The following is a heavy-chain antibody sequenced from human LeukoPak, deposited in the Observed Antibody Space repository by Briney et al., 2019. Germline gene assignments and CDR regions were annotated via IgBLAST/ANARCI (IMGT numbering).Heavy chain of an antibody. V-gene: IGHV3-23*01. CDR3: AKGPSGSYSFGY. CDR2: ISGSGGST. Sequence: GGSLRLSCAASGFTFSSYGMHWVRQAPGNGLEWVSAISGSGGSTYYADSVKGRFTISRDNSKNTLYLQMNSLRAEDTAVYYCAKGPSGSYSFGYWGQGTLVTVSS. D-gene: IGHD3-10*01. CDR1: GFTFSSYG. J-gene: IGHJ4*02.